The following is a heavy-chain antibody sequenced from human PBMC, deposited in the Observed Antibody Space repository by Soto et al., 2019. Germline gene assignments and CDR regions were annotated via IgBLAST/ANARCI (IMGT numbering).Heavy chain of an antibody. CDR1: GGSFSGYY. J-gene: IGHJ4*02. CDR3: ARGWSGWRVWLDY. CDR2: INHSGST. Sequence: QVQLQQWGAGLLKPSETLSLTCAVYGGSFSGYYWSWIRQPPGKGLEWIGEINHSGSTNYNPSLKSRVVISVDTAKNHLSLKLSSVSAADTAVYYCARGWSGWRVWLDYRGQGTLVTVSS. V-gene: IGHV4-34*01. D-gene: IGHD6-19*01.